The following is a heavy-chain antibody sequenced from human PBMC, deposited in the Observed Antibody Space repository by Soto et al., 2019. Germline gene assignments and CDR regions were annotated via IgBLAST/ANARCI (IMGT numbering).Heavy chain of an antibody. D-gene: IGHD3-22*01. CDR1: GYAFSSYS. Sequence: QVQLVQSGAEVTKPGASVKVSCKTSGYAFSSYSITWVRHAPGQGLEWMGWISAYNGNTNYAQKLQGRVTMTTDTSTSTAFMELRSLRSDDTAVYYCARGAGATYYGYWGQGTLVTVSS. V-gene: IGHV1-18*01. J-gene: IGHJ4*02. CDR3: ARGAGATYYGY. CDR2: ISAYNGNT.